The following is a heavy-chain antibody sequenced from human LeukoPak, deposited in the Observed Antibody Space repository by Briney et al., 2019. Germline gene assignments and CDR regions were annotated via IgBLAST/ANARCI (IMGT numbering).Heavy chain of an antibody. V-gene: IGHV1-18*04. D-gene: IGHD3-9*01. CDR1: GYTFTSYG. CDR3: AREKFDILTGYSWSRGMDV. Sequence: ASVTVSCKASGYTFTSYGISWVRQAPGQGLEWMGWISAYNGNTNYAQKLQGRVTMTTDTSTSTAYMELRSLRSDDTAVYYYAREKFDILTGYSWSRGMDVWGKGTTVTVSS. CDR2: ISAYNGNT. J-gene: IGHJ6*04.